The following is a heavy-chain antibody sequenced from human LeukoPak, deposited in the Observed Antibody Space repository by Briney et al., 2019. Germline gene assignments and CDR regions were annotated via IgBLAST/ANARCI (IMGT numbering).Heavy chain of an antibody. V-gene: IGHV3-21*01. CDR1: GFTFSSYS. J-gene: IGHJ5*02. CDR2: ISSSSSYI. D-gene: IGHD3-22*01. CDR3: ARGIAMMYYYDSSGYSRNWFDP. Sequence: GGSLRLSCAASGFTFSSYSMNWVRQAPGKGLEWVSSISSSSSYIYYADSVKGRFTISRDNAKNSLYLQMNSLRAEDTAVYYCARGIAMMYYYDSSGYSRNWFDPWGQGTLVIVSS.